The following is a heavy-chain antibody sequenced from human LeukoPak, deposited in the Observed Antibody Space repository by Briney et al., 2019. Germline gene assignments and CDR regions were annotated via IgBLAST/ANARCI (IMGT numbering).Heavy chain of an antibody. V-gene: IGHV1-8*01. CDR3: ARTRGAAANLRGY. D-gene: IGHD6-13*01. J-gene: IGHJ4*02. CDR1: GYTFTSYD. Sequence: ASVTVSCKASGYTFTSYDINWVRQATGQGLEWMGWMNPNSGNTGYAQKFQGRVTMTRNTSISTAYMELSSLRSEDTAVYYCARTRGAAANLRGYWGQGTLVTVSS. CDR2: MNPNSGNT.